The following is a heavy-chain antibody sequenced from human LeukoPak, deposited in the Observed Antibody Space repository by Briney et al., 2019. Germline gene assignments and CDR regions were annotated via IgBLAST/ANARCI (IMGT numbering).Heavy chain of an antibody. Sequence: GASVTISFKASGYTFSGHYIHWVRQAPGQGLEWMGVMHPTGGSTNYAQRFEGRVTMTRDTSTSTVYMDLRSLTSEDTAVYYCARDDFDTAMVYNYFDPWGQGTLVTVSS. V-gene: IGHV1-46*01. J-gene: IGHJ5*02. CDR2: MHPTGGST. CDR3: ARDDFDTAMVYNYFDP. D-gene: IGHD5-18*01. CDR1: GYTFSGHY.